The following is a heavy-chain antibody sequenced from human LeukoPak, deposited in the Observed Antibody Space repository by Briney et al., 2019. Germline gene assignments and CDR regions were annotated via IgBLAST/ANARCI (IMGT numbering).Heavy chain of an antibody. CDR3: ARGPTPDYFDY. J-gene: IGHJ4*02. CDR1: VGSISSGGYY. Sequence: SESLSLTCTVSVGSISSGGYYWSWIRQNPGKGLEWIGYIYYSGSTYYNPSLKSRVTISVDTSKNQFSLKLSSVTAADTAVYYCARGPTPDYFDYWGQGTLVTVSS. CDR2: IYYSGST. V-gene: IGHV4-31*03. D-gene: IGHD4-17*01.